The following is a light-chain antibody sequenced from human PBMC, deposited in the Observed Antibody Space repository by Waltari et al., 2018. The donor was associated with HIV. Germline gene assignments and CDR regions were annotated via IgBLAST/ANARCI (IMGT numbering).Light chain of an antibody. J-gene: IGKJ3*01. CDR2: TAS. Sequence: IQMTQSPSFLAASVGDRVTITCRASQSIKLYLNWYQQKPGKPPRLLIFTASSLQSGVPSRFIGSASGTNFTLTISSLQPEDFATYYCQQAFSGPFVFGPGTKVEVK. CDR1: QSIKLY. V-gene: IGKV1-39*01. CDR3: QQAFSGPFV.